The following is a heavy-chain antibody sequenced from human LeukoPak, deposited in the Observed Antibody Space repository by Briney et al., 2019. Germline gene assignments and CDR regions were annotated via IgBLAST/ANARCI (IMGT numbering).Heavy chain of an antibody. CDR2: INPNSGGT. CDR3: ARDTIKYYYDSSGYYLRPQDAFDI. CDR1: GYTFTGYY. Sequence: ASVKVSCKASGYTFTGYYMHWVRQAPGQGLEWMGWINPNSGGTNYAQKLQGRVTMTTDTSTSTAYMELRSLRSDDTAVYYCARDTIKYYYDSSGYYLRPQDAFDIWGQGTMVTVSS. V-gene: IGHV1-2*02. D-gene: IGHD3-22*01. J-gene: IGHJ3*02.